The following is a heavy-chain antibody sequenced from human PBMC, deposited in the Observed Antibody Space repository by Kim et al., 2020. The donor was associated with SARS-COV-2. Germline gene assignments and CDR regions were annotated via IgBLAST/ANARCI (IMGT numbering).Heavy chain of an antibody. CDR2: INAGNGNT. Sequence: ASVKVSCKASGYTFTSYAMHWVRQAPGQRLEWMGWINAGNGNTKYSQKFQGRVTITRDTSASTAYMELSSLRSEDTAVYYCARARPHLGIEQQRNWFDPWGQGTLVTVSS. CDR1: GYTFTSYA. CDR3: ARARPHLGIEQQRNWFDP. J-gene: IGHJ5*02. D-gene: IGHD6-13*01. V-gene: IGHV1-3*01.